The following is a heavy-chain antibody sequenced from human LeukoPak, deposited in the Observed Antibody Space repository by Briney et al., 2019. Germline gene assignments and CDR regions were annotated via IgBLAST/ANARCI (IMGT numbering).Heavy chain of an antibody. CDR2: IYHSGIT. J-gene: IGHJ4*02. D-gene: IGHD4-11*01. Sequence: ASETLSLTCTVSGYSISSGYYWGWIRQPPGKGLEWIGSIYHSGITYYNPSLKSRVTISVDTSKNQFSLKLSSVTAADTAVYYCARDSWSNYPPLNYFDYWGQGTLVTVSS. CDR1: GYSISSGYY. V-gene: IGHV4-38-2*02. CDR3: ARDSWSNYPPLNYFDY.